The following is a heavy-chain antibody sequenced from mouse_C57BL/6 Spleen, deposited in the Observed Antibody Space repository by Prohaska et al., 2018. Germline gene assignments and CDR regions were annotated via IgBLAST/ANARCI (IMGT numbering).Heavy chain of an antibody. V-gene: IGHV1-26*01. CDR2: INPNNGGT. Sequence: HGKSLEWIGDINPNNGGTSYNQKFKGKATLTVDKSSSTAYMELRSLTSEDSAVYYCARSGYYGYGDYWGQGTTLTVSS. D-gene: IGHD2-2*01. J-gene: IGHJ2*01. CDR3: ARSGYYGYGDY.